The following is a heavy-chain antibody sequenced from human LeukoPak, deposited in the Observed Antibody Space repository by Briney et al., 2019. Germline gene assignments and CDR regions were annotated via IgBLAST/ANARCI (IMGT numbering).Heavy chain of an antibody. CDR2: IYHSGST. J-gene: IGHJ6*03. CDR3: ASRIAAAVYYYMDV. V-gene: IGHV4-30-2*01. CDR1: GGSISSGGYY. D-gene: IGHD6-13*01. Sequence: SSETLSLTCTVSGGSISSGGYYWSWIRQPPGKGLEWIGYIYHSGSTYYNPSLKSRVTISVDRSKNQFSLKLSSVTAADTAVYYCASRIAAAVYYYMDVWGKGTTVTVSS.